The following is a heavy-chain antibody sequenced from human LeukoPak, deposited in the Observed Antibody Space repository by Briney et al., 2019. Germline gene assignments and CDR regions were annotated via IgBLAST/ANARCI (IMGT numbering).Heavy chain of an antibody. CDR3: AKDGFLEWLFYYYYMDV. V-gene: IGHV3-30*02. D-gene: IGHD3-3*01. J-gene: IGHJ6*03. Sequence: PGGSLRLSCAASGFTFSSYGMHWVRQAPGKGLEWVAFIRYDGSNKYYAESVKGRLTISRDNSKNTLYLQMNSRRAEDTAVYYCAKDGFLEWLFYYYYMDVWGKGTTVTVSS. CDR2: IRYDGSNK. CDR1: GFTFSSYG.